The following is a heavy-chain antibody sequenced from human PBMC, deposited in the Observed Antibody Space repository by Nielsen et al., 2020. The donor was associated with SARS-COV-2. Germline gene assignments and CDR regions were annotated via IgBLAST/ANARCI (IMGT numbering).Heavy chain of an antibody. V-gene: IGHV4-34*01. CDR2: INHSGST. Sequence: GSLRLSCAVYGGSFSGYYWSWIRQPPGKGLEWIGEINHSGSTNYNPSLKSRVTISVDTSKNQFSLKLSSVTAADTAVYYCARVGDYGDSVDFDYWGQGTLVTVSS. CDR3: ARVGDYGDSVDFDY. D-gene: IGHD4-17*01. J-gene: IGHJ4*02. CDR1: GGSFSGYY.